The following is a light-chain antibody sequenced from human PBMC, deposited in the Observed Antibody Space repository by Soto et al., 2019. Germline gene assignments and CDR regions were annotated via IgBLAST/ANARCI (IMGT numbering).Light chain of an antibody. V-gene: IGLV1-51*01. Sequence: QSALTQPPSASGSPGQSVTISCTGTSSDIGAYNYVSWYLQHPGKAPQLIIYDSNRRPSGIPDRFSGSKSGTSATLGITGLQTGDEADYYCGTWDSRLDAVVFGGGTKLTVL. J-gene: IGLJ2*01. CDR1: SSDIGAYNY. CDR2: DSN. CDR3: GTWDSRLDAVV.